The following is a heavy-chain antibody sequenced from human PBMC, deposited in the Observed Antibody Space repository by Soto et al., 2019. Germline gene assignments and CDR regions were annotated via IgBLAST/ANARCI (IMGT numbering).Heavy chain of an antibody. CDR1: GGSISSSSYY. CDR2: IYYSGST. V-gene: IGHV4-39*01. Sequence: QLQLQESGPGLVKPSETLSLTCTVSGGSISSSSYYWGWIRQPPGKGLEWIGSIYYSGSTYYNPSRKSRVTISVDTSKNQFSLKLSSVTAADTAVYYCARHPSFYDILTGYYLGHWFDPWGQGTLVTVSS. J-gene: IGHJ5*02. CDR3: ARHPSFYDILTGYYLGHWFDP. D-gene: IGHD3-9*01.